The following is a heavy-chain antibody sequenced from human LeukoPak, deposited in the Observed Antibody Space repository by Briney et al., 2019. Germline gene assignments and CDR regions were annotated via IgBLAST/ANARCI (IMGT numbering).Heavy chain of an antibody. CDR2: IHHSGST. Sequence: PSETLSLTCIVSGYSISSGYYWGWIRQPPGKGLEWIGNIHHSGSTYYNPSLKSRVTISVDTSKNQFSLKLSSVTAADTAVYYCAREPGNSRAFDIWGQGTMVTVSS. CDR1: GYSISSGYY. CDR3: AREPGNSRAFDI. V-gene: IGHV4-38-2*02. J-gene: IGHJ3*02. D-gene: IGHD4-23*01.